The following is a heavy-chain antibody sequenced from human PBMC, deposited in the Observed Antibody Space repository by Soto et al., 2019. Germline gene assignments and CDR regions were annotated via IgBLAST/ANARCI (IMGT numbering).Heavy chain of an antibody. CDR3: ARVVGALGHWFDP. CDR1: GYTFTSYG. V-gene: IGHV1-18*01. Sequence: QVQLVQSGAEVKKPGASVKVSCKASGYTFTSYGLSWVRQAPGQGLEWMGRISAYNYNTTYAQKLQGRVPRTTDASTSTASVELRSLRSEDTAVYYCARVVGALGHWFDPWGQGTLVTVSS. CDR2: ISAYNYNT. D-gene: IGHD1-26*01. J-gene: IGHJ5*02.